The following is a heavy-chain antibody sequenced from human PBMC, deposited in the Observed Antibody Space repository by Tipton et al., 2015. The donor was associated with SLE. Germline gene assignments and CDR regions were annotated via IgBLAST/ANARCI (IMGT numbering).Heavy chain of an antibody. V-gene: IGHV3-49*04. CDR3: ARVWDIVMDIAPFFDY. CDR2: IRSNAYSGAS. Sequence: SLRLSCAGSGFNFGDYAMTWVRQAPGKGLEWVGFIRSNAYSGASEYAASVKGRLTISRDDYENSVYLQMDSLKLEDTAVYFCARVWDIVMDIAPFFDYWGQGTLVSVSS. D-gene: IGHD2-21*01. J-gene: IGHJ4*02. CDR1: GFNFGDYA.